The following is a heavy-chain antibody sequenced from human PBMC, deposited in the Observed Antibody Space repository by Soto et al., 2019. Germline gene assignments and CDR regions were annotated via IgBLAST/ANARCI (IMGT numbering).Heavy chain of an antibody. Sequence: ASVKVCCKASGYTFTSYGISWVRQAPGQGLEWMGWISAYNGNTNYAQKLQGRVTMTTDTSTSTAYMELRSLRSDDTAVYYCARDLGWIAAAGTSGDYWGQGPLVTVYS. CDR2: ISAYNGNT. CDR1: GYTFTSYG. D-gene: IGHD6-13*01. V-gene: IGHV1-18*01. CDR3: ARDLGWIAAAGTSGDY. J-gene: IGHJ4*02.